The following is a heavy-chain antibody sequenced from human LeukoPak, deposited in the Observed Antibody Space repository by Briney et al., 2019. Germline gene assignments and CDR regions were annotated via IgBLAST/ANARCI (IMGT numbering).Heavy chain of an antibody. V-gene: IGHV3-30*18. CDR1: GFTFSSYG. D-gene: IGHD3-10*01. CDR3: AKASRAMVRGVSIDY. CDR2: ISYDGSNK. J-gene: IGHJ4*02. Sequence: GGSLRLSCAASGFTFSSYGMHWVRQAPGKGLEWVAVISYDGSNKYYADSVKGRFTISRDNSKNTLYLQMNSLRAEDTAVYYCAKASRAMVRGVSIDYWGQGTLVTVSS.